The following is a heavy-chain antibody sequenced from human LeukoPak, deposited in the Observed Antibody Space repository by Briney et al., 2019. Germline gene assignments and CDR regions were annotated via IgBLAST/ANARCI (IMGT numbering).Heavy chain of an antibody. V-gene: IGHV4-34*12. CDR2: IIDTGST. CDR3: ARGLASGYPPIPFDY. Sequence: SETLSLTCAVYDGSFSGYYWTWIRQPPGKGLEWIGEIIDTGSTKYNSSLKSRVTISLDTSKNQFSLSLDSVTAADTAVYYCARGLASGYPPIPFDYWGQGTLVTVSS. D-gene: IGHD3-3*01. J-gene: IGHJ4*02. CDR1: DGSFSGYY.